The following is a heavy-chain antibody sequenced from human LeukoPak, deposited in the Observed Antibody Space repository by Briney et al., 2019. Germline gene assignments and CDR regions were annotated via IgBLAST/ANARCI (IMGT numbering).Heavy chain of an antibody. D-gene: IGHD3-10*01. J-gene: IGHJ5*02. Sequence: SQTLSLTCTVSGGSISSGGYYWSWIRQHPGKGLEWIGYIYYSGSTYYNPSLKSRVTISVDTSKNQFSLKLSSVTAADTAVYYCERGIRVVLLWFGESRYNWFDPWGQGTLVTVSS. CDR2: IYYSGST. V-gene: IGHV4-31*03. CDR3: ERGIRVVLLWFGESRYNWFDP. CDR1: GGSISSGGYY.